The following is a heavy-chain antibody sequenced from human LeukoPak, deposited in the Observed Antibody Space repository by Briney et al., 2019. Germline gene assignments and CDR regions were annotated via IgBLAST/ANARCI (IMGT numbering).Heavy chain of an antibody. CDR2: ISSSGGTI. V-gene: IGHV3-48*03. CDR1: GFTFSSYE. CDR3: ARMRPFGGVIGLFDY. Sequence: PGGSLRLSCAASGFTFSSYEMNWVRQAPGKGLEWVSYISSSGGTIYYTDSVKGRFTISRDNAKNSVYLQMNSLRAEDTAVYYCARMRPFGGVIGLFDYWGQGTLVTVSS. D-gene: IGHD3-16*02. J-gene: IGHJ4*02.